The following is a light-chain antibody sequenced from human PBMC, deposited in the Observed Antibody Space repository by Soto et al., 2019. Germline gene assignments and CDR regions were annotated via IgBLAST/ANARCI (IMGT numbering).Light chain of an antibody. Sequence: ERMMTQSPVTLSVSPGERATLSCRASQSVSNNLAWYQQKPGQAPRLLIYYASTRATGIPARFSGSGSGTEFTLTISGLQSEDFALYYCQQYNDWPPITFGQGTRLEIK. CDR1: QSVSNN. V-gene: IGKV3-15*01. CDR3: QQYNDWPPIT. J-gene: IGKJ5*01. CDR2: YAS.